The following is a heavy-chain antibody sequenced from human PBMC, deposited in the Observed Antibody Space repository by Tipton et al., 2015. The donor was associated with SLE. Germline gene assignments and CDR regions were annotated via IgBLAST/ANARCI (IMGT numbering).Heavy chain of an antibody. Sequence: GLVKPSETLSLTCTVSGGSISTYYWSWIRQPPKQGLEWIGWIYHTGSTYYNPSLKSRVTISIDTSKNQFSLKLSSVTAADTAVYYCARGDYPYGMDVWGQGTTVTVS. D-gene: IGHD4/OR15-4a*01. V-gene: IGHV4-59*12. CDR1: GGSISTYY. J-gene: IGHJ6*02. CDR2: IYHTGST. CDR3: ARGDYPYGMDV.